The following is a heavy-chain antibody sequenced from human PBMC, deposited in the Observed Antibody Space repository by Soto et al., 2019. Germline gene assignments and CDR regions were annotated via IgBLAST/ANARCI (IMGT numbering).Heavy chain of an antibody. CDR1: GGSFSGYY. CDR3: ARGGKRRRMFRYYRMDV. Sequence: PSETLSLTCAGYGGSFSGYYWSWIRQPPGKGLEWIGEINHSGSTNYNPSLKSRVTISVDTSKNQFSLKLRSVTAADTAVYYCARGGKRRRMFRYYRMDVWGQGTTVT. V-gene: IGHV4-34*01. D-gene: IGHD3-10*01. J-gene: IGHJ6*02. CDR2: INHSGST.